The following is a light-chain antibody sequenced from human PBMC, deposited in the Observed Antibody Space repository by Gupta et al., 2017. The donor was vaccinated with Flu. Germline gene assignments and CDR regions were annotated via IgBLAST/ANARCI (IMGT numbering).Light chain of an antibody. CDR3: SSYTSTNEFYV. CDR2: EVT. CDR1: SSDVGGYDY. Sequence: QSALTQPASVSGSPGQSITISCTGTSSDVGGYDYVSWYQQHPGRAPKLILYEVTNRPSGVSDRFYGSKSGNTATLTISGLQAEDGSDYYCSSYTSTNEFYVFGTGTKVTVL. J-gene: IGLJ1*01. V-gene: IGLV2-14*01.